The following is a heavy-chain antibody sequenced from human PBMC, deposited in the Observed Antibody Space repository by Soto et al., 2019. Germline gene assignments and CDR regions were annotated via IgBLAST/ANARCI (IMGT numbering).Heavy chain of an antibody. CDR1: GGSISSSSYY. CDR3: ARQSSSWYRLYYYMDV. J-gene: IGHJ6*03. V-gene: IGHV4-39*01. Sequence: SETLSLTCTVSGGSISSSSYYWGWIRQPPGKGLEWIGSIYYSGSTYYNPSLKSRVTISVDTSKNQFSLKLSSVTAADTVVYYCARQSSSWYRLYYYMDVWGKGTTVTVSS. CDR2: IYYSGST. D-gene: IGHD6-13*01.